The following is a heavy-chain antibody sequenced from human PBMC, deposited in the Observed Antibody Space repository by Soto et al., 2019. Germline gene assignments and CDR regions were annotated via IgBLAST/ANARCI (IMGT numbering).Heavy chain of an antibody. J-gene: IGHJ2*01. Sequence: QVQLVQSGAEVKRPGASVKISCKASGYSFSSYFIHWVRQAPGHGLEWMGIISLSGDNANYAQNYAQKLQGRVAMSRDTSTNTVFMELSSLKSEDTAVYYCARDDCNGGSCDGGHYLDLWGRGTPISVSS. CDR1: GYSFSSYF. CDR3: ARDDCNGGSCDGGHYLDL. V-gene: IGHV1-46*01. CDR2: ISLSGDNANYA. D-gene: IGHD2-15*01.